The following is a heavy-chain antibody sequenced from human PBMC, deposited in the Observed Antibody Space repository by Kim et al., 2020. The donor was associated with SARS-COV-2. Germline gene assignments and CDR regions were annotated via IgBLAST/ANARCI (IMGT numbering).Heavy chain of an antibody. CDR3: ARDSLYCSGGSCYYYYYYGMDV. Sequence: SETLSLTCTVSGGSISSYYWSWIRQPPGKGLEWIGYIYYSGSTNYNPSLKSRVTISVDTSKNQFSLKLSSVTAADTAVYYCARDSLYCSGGSCYYYYYYGMDVWGQGTTVTVSS. CDR2: IYYSGST. V-gene: IGHV4-59*01. J-gene: IGHJ6*02. D-gene: IGHD2-15*01. CDR1: GGSISSYY.